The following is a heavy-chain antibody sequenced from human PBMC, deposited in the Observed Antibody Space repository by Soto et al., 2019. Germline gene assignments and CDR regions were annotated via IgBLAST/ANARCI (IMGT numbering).Heavy chain of an antibody. CDR1: GGSISSSSYY. D-gene: IGHD3-22*01. CDR2: IYYSGST. Sequence: SETLSLTCTVSGGSISSSSYYWGWIRQPPGKGLEWIGSIYYSGSTYYNPSLKSRVTISVDTSKNQFSLKLSSVTAADTAVYYCARRGYYDSSGYYWYWGQGTLVTVSS. J-gene: IGHJ4*02. CDR3: ARRGYYDSSGYYWY. V-gene: IGHV4-39*01.